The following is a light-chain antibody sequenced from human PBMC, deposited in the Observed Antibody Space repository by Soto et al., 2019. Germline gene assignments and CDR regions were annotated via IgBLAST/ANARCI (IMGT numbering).Light chain of an antibody. V-gene: IGKV3D-15*01. J-gene: IGKJ5*01. CDR3: QQYNNWPFS. CDR2: GAS. CDR1: QSISSSY. Sequence: EIVLTQSPATLSLSPGKRATLSCRASQSISSSYLAWYQQRPGQAPRLLIYGASSRATGIPDRFSGSGSGTEFTLTISGLQSEDSAVYFCQQYNNWPFSFGQGTRLEIK.